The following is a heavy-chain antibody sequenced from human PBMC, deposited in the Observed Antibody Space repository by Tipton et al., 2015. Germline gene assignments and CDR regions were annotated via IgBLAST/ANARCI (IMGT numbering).Heavy chain of an antibody. CDR1: GYTFSNHW. CDR2: IHPSDSET. J-gene: IGHJ4*02. V-gene: IGHV5-51*01. D-gene: IGHD3-9*01. CDR3: ARRLPYFEWSKVYYFDY. Sequence: QLVQSGREVKKPGESLRISCKVSGYTFSNHWIGWVRQMPGKGLEWVGIIHPSDSETKYNPSFEGLVTISADKSTSTAYLQWSSLKASDTAVYYCARRLPYFEWSKVYYFDYWGQGSPVTVSP.